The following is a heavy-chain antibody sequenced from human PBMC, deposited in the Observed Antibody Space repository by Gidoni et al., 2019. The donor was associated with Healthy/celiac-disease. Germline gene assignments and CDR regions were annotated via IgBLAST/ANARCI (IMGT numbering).Heavy chain of an antibody. Sequence: QVQLQESGPGLVKPSETLSLTCTVPVGSISSYYWRWIRQPAGKGLEWSGRIYTSGSTNYNPSLKSRVTMSVDTSKNQFSLKLSSVTAADTAVYYCARSRDYYDSSGYYVGVFYFDYWGQGTLVTVSS. J-gene: IGHJ4*02. CDR1: VGSISSYY. D-gene: IGHD3-22*01. CDR3: ARSRDYYDSSGYYVGVFYFDY. CDR2: IYTSGST. V-gene: IGHV4-4*07.